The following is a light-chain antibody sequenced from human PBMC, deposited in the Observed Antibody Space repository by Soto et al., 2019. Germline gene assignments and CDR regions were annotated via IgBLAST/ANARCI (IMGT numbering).Light chain of an antibody. Sequence: QLVLTQPASVSGSPGQSITISCTGTSSDVGGYNYVSWYQQHPGKAPKLMIYDVSNRPSGVSNRFSGSKSGNTASLTISGLQAEDEADYYCSSYTSSSTLFGGGTKLTV. CDR3: SSYTSSSTL. V-gene: IGLV2-14*01. CDR1: SSDVGGYNY. J-gene: IGLJ2*01. CDR2: DVS.